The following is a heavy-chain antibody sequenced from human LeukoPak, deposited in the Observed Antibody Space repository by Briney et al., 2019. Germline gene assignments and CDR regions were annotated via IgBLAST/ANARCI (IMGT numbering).Heavy chain of an antibody. CDR3: AREALGYSGYG. V-gene: IGHV3-21*01. J-gene: IGHJ4*02. CDR1: GFTFSTYS. Sequence: PGGSLRLSCAASGFTFSTYSMNWVRQAPGKGLEWVSSITSPVGRIYYADSLKGRITISRDNARSTLYLQMSSLRAEDTAVYYCAREALGYSGYGWDQGTLVTVSS. CDR2: ITSPVGRI. D-gene: IGHD5-12*01.